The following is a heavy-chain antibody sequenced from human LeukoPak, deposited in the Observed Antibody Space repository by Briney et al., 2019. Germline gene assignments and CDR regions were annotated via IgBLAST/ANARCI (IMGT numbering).Heavy chain of an antibody. CDR1: GYTFTSYY. D-gene: IGHD2-15*01. V-gene: IGHV1-69*13. CDR2: IIPIFGTA. Sequence: GASVKVSCKASGYTFTSYYIHWVRQAPGQGLEWMGGIIPIFGTANYAQKFQGRVTITADESTSTAYMELSSLRPEDTAVYYCARGGLPDYYYYYGMDVWGQGTTVTVSS. CDR3: ARGGLPDYYYYYGMDV. J-gene: IGHJ6*02.